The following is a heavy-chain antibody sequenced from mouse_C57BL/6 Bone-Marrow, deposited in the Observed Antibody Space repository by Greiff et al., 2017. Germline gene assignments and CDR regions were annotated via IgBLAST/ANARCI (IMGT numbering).Heavy chain of an antibody. D-gene: IGHD3-2*02. V-gene: IGHV5-16*01. CDR1: GFTFSDYY. J-gene: IGHJ2*01. CDR3: ASVQTAQALYYFDY. CDR2: INSDDSST. Sequence: EVQRVESEGGLVQPGSSMKLSCTASGFTFSDYYMAWVRQGPEKGLEWVANINSDDSSTYYLDSLQSRFIISNDNAKNILYLQMSSLKSQDSATYYCASVQTAQALYYFDYWGQGTTLTVSS.